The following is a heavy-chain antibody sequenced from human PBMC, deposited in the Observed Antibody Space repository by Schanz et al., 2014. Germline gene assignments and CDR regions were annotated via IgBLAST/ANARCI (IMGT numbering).Heavy chain of an antibody. J-gene: IGHJ5*02. V-gene: IGHV1-2*02. D-gene: IGHD1-7*01. CDR3: ARDQTGTTNWFDP. Sequence: QVQLVQSGAEVKEPGASVKVSCKASAYTFTGYYLHWVRQTPGQGLEWMGCINPYSGATYYAQKFQGRVPLTSDASLTTVYMEVHSLPSADTAVFFCARDQTGTTNWFDPWGQGTLVTVSS. CDR2: INPYSGAT. CDR1: AYTFTGYY.